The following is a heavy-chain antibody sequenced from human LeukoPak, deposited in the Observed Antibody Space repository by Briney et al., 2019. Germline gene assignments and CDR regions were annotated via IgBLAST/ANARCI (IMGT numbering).Heavy chain of an antibody. Sequence: SVKVSCKASGGTFSSYAISWVRQAPGQGLEWMGGIIPIFGTANYAQKFQGRVTIIADESTSTAYMELSSLRSEDTAVYYCARVAAAATGDWGQGTLVTVSS. CDR2: IIPIFGTA. CDR1: GGTFSSYA. CDR3: ARVAAAATGD. D-gene: IGHD6-13*01. J-gene: IGHJ4*02. V-gene: IGHV1-69*01.